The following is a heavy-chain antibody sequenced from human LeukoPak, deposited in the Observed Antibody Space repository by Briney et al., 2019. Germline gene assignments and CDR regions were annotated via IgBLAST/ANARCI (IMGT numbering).Heavy chain of an antibody. Sequence: PGGSLRLSCAASGFTFSSYAMSWVRQAPGKGLEWVSAISGSGGSTYYADSVKGRFTISRDNSKNTLYLRMNSLRAEDTAVYYCSKPYYYDSSGYYYVGNDAFDIWGQGTMVTVSS. CDR2: ISGSGGST. CDR1: GFTFSSYA. V-gene: IGHV3-23*01. CDR3: SKPYYYDSSGYYYVGNDAFDI. D-gene: IGHD3-22*01. J-gene: IGHJ3*02.